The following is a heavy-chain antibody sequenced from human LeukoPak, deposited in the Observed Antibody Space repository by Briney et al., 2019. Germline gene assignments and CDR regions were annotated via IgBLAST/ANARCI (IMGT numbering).Heavy chain of an antibody. D-gene: IGHD5-18*01. CDR2: ISSSSSYI. J-gene: IGHJ4*02. CDR1: GFTFLSYR. Sequence: GGSLRLSCAASGFTFLSYRLNWVRQAPGKGLEWVSSISSSSSYIYYADSVKGRFTISRDNAKNSLYLQMNSLRAEDTAVYYCARDTDTAMVNWGQGTLVTVSS. V-gene: IGHV3-21*01. CDR3: ARDTDTAMVN.